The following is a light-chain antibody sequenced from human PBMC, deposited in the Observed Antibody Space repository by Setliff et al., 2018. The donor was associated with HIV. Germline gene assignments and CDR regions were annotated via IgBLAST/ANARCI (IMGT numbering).Light chain of an antibody. V-gene: IGLV2-14*03. Sequence: SALAQPASVSGSPGQSISISCSGSHTDIGAYNYVSWYQQHPGKVPRLIIYEVSHRPSGVSDRISGAKSGNTASLFISGLQAEDEATYYCSLYSTSNTLVLFGGGTK. CDR2: EVS. CDR3: SLYSTSNTLVL. J-gene: IGLJ2*01. CDR1: HTDIGAYNY.